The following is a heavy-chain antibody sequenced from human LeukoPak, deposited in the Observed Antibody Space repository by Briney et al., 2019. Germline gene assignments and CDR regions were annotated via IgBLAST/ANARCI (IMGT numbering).Heavy chain of an antibody. V-gene: IGHV1-18*01. D-gene: IGHD3-10*01. CDR1: GYTFGNFG. Sequence: AASVKVSCKASGYTFGNFGMGWVRQAPGQGLEWMGWISAYNGDTNYAQKLQGRVTMTTDTSTSTAYMELRNLRSDDTAVYYCARSGDGNWFDPWGQGTLVTVSS. CDR3: ARSGDGNWFDP. CDR2: ISAYNGDT. J-gene: IGHJ5*02.